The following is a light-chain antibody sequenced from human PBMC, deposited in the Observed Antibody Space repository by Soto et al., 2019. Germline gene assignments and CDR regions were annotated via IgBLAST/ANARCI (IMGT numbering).Light chain of an antibody. CDR3: QQFNNYLT. J-gene: IGKJ4*01. Sequence: AIQLTQSPSSLSASVGDRVTITCRASQGISSALAWYQQKPGKAPKLLIYDASSLESGVPSRFSGSGSGTDFTLTIISLQPEDFATYYCQQFNNYLTFGGGTKVDIK. CDR2: DAS. CDR1: QGISSA. V-gene: IGKV1D-13*01.